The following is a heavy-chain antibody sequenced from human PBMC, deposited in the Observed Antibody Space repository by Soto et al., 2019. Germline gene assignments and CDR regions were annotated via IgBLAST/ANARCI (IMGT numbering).Heavy chain of an antibody. CDR3: VRGGGGGLFDP. Sequence: GGSLRLSCAVSGFTFGDSYMSWIRQAPGKGLEWLSYISPGSRYPAYADSVKGRFTISRDNAKRSLYLQMMSLTAEDTAICYCVRGGGGGLFDPWGQGTMVTVSS. V-gene: IGHV3-11*06. J-gene: IGHJ5*02. CDR1: GFTFGDSY. D-gene: IGHD2-15*01. CDR2: ISPGSRYP.